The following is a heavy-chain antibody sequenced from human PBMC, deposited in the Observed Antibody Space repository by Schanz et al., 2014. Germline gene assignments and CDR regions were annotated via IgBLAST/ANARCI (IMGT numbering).Heavy chain of an antibody. V-gene: IGHV1-8*01. CDR1: GFNFNNYD. CDR2: ISVYTGNT. J-gene: IGHJ4*02. Sequence: QVQLVQSGAEVKKPGASVKVSCTASGFNFNNYDINWVRQATGQGLEWVGWISVYTGNTKYGQNFQGRVTITRDTSASTAYMELSSLRSEDTAVYSCARGIGGYGANNYFDYWGQGTLVTVSS. D-gene: IGHD5-12*01. CDR3: ARGIGGYGANNYFDY.